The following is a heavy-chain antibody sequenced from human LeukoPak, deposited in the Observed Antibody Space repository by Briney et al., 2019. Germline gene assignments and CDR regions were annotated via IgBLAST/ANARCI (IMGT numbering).Heavy chain of an antibody. Sequence: SGGSLRLSCAASGFTFSSYAMHWVRQAPGKGLEWVAVISYDGSNKYYADSVKGRFTISRDNSKNTLYLQMNSLRTEDTAVYYCARGGITLVGAQIDYWGQGTLVTVSS. J-gene: IGHJ4*02. V-gene: IGHV3-30*04. CDR1: GFTFSSYA. D-gene: IGHD1-26*01. CDR2: ISYDGSNK. CDR3: ARGGITLVGAQIDY.